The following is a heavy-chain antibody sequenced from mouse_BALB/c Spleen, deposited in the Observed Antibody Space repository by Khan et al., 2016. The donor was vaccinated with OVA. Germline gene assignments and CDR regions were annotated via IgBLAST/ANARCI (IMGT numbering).Heavy chain of an antibody. CDR1: GFSLTSYG. CDR3: ARNYDYDEGLAY. D-gene: IGHD2-4*01. Sequence: VQLQESGPGLVQPSQSLSITCTVSGFSLTSYGVHWVRQSPGKGLEWLGVIWSGGSTDCNAAFISRLSISKDNSKSQVFFKMNSLQANDTAIYYCARNYDYDEGLAYWGQGTLVTVSA. V-gene: IGHV2-2*02. CDR2: IWSGGST. J-gene: IGHJ3*01.